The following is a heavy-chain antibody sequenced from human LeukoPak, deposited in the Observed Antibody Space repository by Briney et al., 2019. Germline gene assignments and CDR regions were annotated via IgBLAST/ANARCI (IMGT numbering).Heavy chain of an antibody. J-gene: IGHJ4*02. CDR1: GFTFSSYS. CDR2: ISSSSSYI. D-gene: IGHD3-9*01. V-gene: IGHV3-21*01. CDR3: ARVNFDWEVYDY. Sequence: PGGSLRLSCAASGFTFSSYSMNWVRQAPGKGLEWVSSISSSSSYIYYADSVKGRFTISRDNAKNSLYLQMNSLRAEDTAVYYCARVNFDWEVYDYWGQGTLVTVSS.